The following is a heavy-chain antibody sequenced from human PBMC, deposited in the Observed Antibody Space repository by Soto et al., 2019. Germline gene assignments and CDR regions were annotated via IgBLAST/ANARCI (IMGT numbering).Heavy chain of an antibody. D-gene: IGHD6-19*01. V-gene: IGHV3-21*01. Sequence: PGGSVRLYSSASGFNFSTYSMSWVRHAPGKALDGVSYISSISTYIYYADSVKGRFTICRDKAKNSLYLQMNSLRDEDTAVYYCLIAVAGAFAPDYWGQGTLVTAPQ. CDR1: GFNFSTYS. J-gene: IGHJ4*02. CDR2: ISSISTYI. CDR3: LIAVAGAFAPDY.